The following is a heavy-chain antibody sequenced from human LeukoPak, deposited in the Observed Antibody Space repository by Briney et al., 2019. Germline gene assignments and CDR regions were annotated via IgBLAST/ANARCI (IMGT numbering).Heavy chain of an antibody. CDR3: ARYRNWGSWYYFDY. D-gene: IGHD7-27*01. Sequence: SETLSLTCSVSGGSISSSRYYWSWIRQPAGKGLERIGHIYTTGSTSYNPSLKSRVTISGDTSKNQFSLKLSSVTATDTAVYYCARYRNWGSWYYFDYWGQGTLVTVSS. CDR1: GGSISSSRYY. V-gene: IGHV4-61*09. CDR2: IYTTGST. J-gene: IGHJ4*02.